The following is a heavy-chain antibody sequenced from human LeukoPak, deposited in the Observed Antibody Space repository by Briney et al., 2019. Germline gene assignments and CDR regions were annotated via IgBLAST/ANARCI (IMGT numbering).Heavy chain of an antibody. D-gene: IGHD2-2*01. CDR1: GRTFSSYS. CDR2: IIPIFGIA. Sequence: SVKVSCNACGRTFSSYSIRWVRQAPGQGLEWMGRIIPIFGIANYAQKFQGRVTITADKSTSTAYMELSSLRSEDTAVYYCARVPIVAVPAATDNWFDPWGQGTLVTVSS. J-gene: IGHJ5*02. CDR3: ARVPIVAVPAATDNWFDP. V-gene: IGHV1-69*04.